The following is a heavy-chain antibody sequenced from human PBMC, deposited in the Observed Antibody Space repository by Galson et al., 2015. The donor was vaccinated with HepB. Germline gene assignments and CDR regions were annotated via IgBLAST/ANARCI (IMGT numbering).Heavy chain of an antibody. CDR1: GFTFSSLR. CDR3: ATHRVPGY. CDR2: VNQDGSEK. V-gene: IGHV3-7*03. J-gene: IGHJ4*02. Sequence: SLRLSCAASGFTFSSLRMSWVRQAPGKGLEWVASVNQDGSEKDYVDSVRGRFTISRDNAKSSVYLQMNSLRAEDTAVYYCATHRVPGYWGQGTLVTVSS.